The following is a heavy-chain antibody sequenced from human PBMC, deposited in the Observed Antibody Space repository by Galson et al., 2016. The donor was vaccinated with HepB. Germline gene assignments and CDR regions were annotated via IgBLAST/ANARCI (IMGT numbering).Heavy chain of an antibody. CDR3: ARDEGFYNGMDV. Sequence: SETLSLTCTVSGGSISSSSYYWGWIRQPPGKGLEWIGYIQNPGSTNYNPSLKGRVTISIDRSKNQFFLELTSVTAADTAVYYCARDEGFYNGMDVWGQGTTVTVSS. CDR2: IQNPGST. CDR1: GGSISSSSYY. V-gene: IGHV4-61*05. J-gene: IGHJ6*02. D-gene: IGHD2/OR15-2a*01.